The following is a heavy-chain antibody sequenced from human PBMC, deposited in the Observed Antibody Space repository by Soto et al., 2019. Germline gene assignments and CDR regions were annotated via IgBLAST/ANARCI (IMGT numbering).Heavy chain of an antibody. CDR3: ARADYGDYLYYFDY. CDR2: INYSGST. Sequence: SETLSLTCAVYGGSFSGYYWSWIRQPPGKGLEWIGEINYSGSTNYNPSLKSRVTISVDTSKNQFSLKLSSVTAADTAVYYCARADYGDYLYYFDYWGQGTLVTVSS. V-gene: IGHV4-34*01. D-gene: IGHD4-17*01. J-gene: IGHJ4*02. CDR1: GGSFSGYY.